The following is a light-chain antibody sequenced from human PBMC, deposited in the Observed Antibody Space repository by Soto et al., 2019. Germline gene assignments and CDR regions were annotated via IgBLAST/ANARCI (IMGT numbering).Light chain of an antibody. CDR1: PSVSSSY. Sequence: NVLTQSPSTLAFSPGERATLSCRASPSVSSSYLAWYQQKPGQAPRPLIYGASSRATGIPDRFSGSGSGTDFTLTISRLEPEDFAVYYCQQYGSSPRTFGQGTKVEIK. CDR2: GAS. CDR3: QQYGSSPRT. J-gene: IGKJ1*01. V-gene: IGKV3-20*01.